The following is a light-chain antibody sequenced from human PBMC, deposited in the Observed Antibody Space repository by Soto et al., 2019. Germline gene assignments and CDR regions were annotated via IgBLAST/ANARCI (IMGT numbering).Light chain of an antibody. CDR3: QQYYSTPLT. J-gene: IGKJ1*01. Sequence: DLVMTQSPDTLAVSLSVSATINYKSSQSVLYSSNNKNYLAWYQQKPGQPPKLLIYWASTRESGVPYRFSGSGSGTDFTLTISSLQAEDVAVYYCQQYYSTPLTFGQGTKVDIK. V-gene: IGKV4-1*01. CDR1: QSVLYSSNNKNY. CDR2: WAS.